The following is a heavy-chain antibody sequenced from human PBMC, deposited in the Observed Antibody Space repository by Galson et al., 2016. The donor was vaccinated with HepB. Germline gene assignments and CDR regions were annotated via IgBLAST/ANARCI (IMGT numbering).Heavy chain of an antibody. CDR1: GFTFRNYG. V-gene: IGHV3-30*03. J-gene: IGHJ4*02. CDR2: ISYDGINE. Sequence: SLRLSCATSGFTFRNYGMNWVRQAPGKGLEWVAVISYDGINEYYVDSVKGRFTISRDNAKNSLYLQMNSLTVEDTAVYYCTRDEIRGVIRFDHWGQGTLVAVSS. D-gene: IGHD3-10*01. CDR3: TRDEIRGVIRFDH.